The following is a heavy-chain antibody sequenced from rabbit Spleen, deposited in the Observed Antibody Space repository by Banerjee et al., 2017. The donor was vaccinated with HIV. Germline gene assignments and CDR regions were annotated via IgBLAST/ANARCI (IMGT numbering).Heavy chain of an antibody. D-gene: IGHD5-1*01. CDR3: ARGGPYVELDL. Sequence: QSLEESGGDLVKPGASLTLTCTASGFSFSSSYYMSWVRQAPGKGLEWIGFINGGSSGSTYYASWAKGRFTISKTSSTTVTLQMTSLTAADTATYFCARGGPYVELDLWGQGTLVTVS. J-gene: IGHJ3*01. V-gene: IGHV1S40*01. CDR2: INGGSSGST. CDR1: GFSFSSSYY.